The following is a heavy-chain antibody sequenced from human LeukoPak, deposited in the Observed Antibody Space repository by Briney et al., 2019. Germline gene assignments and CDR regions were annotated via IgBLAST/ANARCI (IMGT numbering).Heavy chain of an antibody. D-gene: IGHD3-22*01. CDR1: GGSISSGSYY. CDR2: IYTSGST. J-gene: IGHJ5*02. V-gene: IGHV4-61*02. Sequence: SETLSLTCTVSGGSISSGSYYWSWIRQPAGKGLEWIGRIYTSGSTNYNPSLKSRVTISVDTSKNQFSLKLSSVTAADTAVYYCARDVTYYYDSSGYYYRNWFDPWGQGTLVTVSS. CDR3: ARDVTYYYDSSGYYYRNWFDP.